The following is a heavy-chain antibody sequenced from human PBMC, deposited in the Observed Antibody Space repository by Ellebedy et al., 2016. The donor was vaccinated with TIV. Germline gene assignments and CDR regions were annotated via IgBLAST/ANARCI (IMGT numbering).Heavy chain of an antibody. V-gene: IGHV4-39*01. CDR3: ARQGHSSGLYVGEYYFDY. J-gene: IGHJ4*02. CDR2: IYYSVST. CDR1: GSSISSSSYY. Sequence: MPSETLSLTCTVPGSSISSSSYYWGWIRQPPGKGLEWIGSIYYSVSTYYNPSLKSRVTISVDTSKNQFSLKLSSVTAADTAVYYCARQGHSSGLYVGEYYFDYWGQGTLVTVSS. D-gene: IGHD6-19*01.